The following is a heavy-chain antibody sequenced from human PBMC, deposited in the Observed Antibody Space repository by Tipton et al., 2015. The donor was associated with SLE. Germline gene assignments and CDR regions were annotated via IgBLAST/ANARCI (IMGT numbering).Heavy chain of an antibody. CDR2: INNDGTST. CDR3: VRSTSYFFFDF. J-gene: IGHJ4*02. Sequence: SLRLSCAASGFTFTDYWMHWVRQAPGKGLVWVSRINNDGTSTSYADSVKGRFTISRDKAKNTLHVQMNGLRAEDTAVYYCVRSTSYFFFDFWGQGTLVTVSS. D-gene: IGHD2/OR15-2a*01. V-gene: IGHV3-74*01. CDR1: GFTFTDYW.